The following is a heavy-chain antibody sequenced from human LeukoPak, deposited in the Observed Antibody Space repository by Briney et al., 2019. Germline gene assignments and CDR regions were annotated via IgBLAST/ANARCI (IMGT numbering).Heavy chain of an antibody. D-gene: IGHD6-6*01. V-gene: IGHV3-30*02. CDR3: AKDRIAARPALDY. CDR1: GFTFGSYG. Sequence: GGSLRLSCAASGFTFGSYGMHWVRQAPGKGLEWVAFIRYDGSNKYYADSVKGRFTISRDNSKNTLYLQMNSLRAEDTAVYYCAKDRIAARPALDYWGQGTLVTVSS. J-gene: IGHJ4*02. CDR2: IRYDGSNK.